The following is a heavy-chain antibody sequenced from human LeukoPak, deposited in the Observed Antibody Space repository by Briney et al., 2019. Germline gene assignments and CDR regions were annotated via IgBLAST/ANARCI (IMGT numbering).Heavy chain of an antibody. D-gene: IGHD6-19*01. J-gene: IGHJ4*02. CDR2: ISYDGSNK. CDR3: ARDLYSIAVAGGCDH. CDR1: GFTFSSYA. Sequence: PGRSLRLSCAASGFTFSSYAMHWVRQAPGKGLEWVAVISYDGSNKYYADSVKGRFTISRDNSKNTLYLQMNSLRAEDTAVYYCARDLYSIAVAGGCDHWGQGTLVTVSS. V-gene: IGHV3-30*04.